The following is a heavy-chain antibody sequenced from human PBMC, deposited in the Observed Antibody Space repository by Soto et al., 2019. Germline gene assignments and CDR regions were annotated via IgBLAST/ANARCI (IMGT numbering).Heavy chain of an antibody. CDR3: AKDLITIFGVAPHDAFDI. J-gene: IGHJ3*02. CDR1: GFTFSSYA. V-gene: IGHV3-23*01. Sequence: GGSLRLSCAASGFTFSSYAMSWVRQAPGKGLEWVSAISGSGGSTYYADSVKGRFTISRDNSKNTLYLQMNSLRAEDTAVYYCAKDLITIFGVAPHDAFDIWGQGTMVTVSS. D-gene: IGHD3-3*01. CDR2: ISGSGGST.